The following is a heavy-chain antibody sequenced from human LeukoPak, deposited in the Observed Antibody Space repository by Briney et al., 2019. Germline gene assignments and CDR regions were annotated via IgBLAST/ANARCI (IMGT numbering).Heavy chain of an antibody. V-gene: IGHV1-8*01. CDR2: MNPNSGNT. Sequence: GASVKVSCKASGYTFTSYDINWVRQATGQGLEWMGWMNPNSGNTGYAQKFQGRVTMTRNTSISTAYMELSSLRSEDTAVYYCARVPDSSGYYDYYYYSMDVWGQGTTVTVSS. J-gene: IGHJ6*01. CDR3: ARVPDSSGYYDYYYYSMDV. D-gene: IGHD3-22*01. CDR1: GYTFTSYD.